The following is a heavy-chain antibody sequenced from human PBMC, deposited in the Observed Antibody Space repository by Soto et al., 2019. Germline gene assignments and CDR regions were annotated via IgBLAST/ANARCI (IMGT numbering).Heavy chain of an antibody. J-gene: IGHJ3*02. V-gene: IGHV3-30*18. CDR2: ISHGGLKR. CDR3: AKDPRRIAVAVAFDI. CDR1: GFSFSDDG. Sequence: PGGSLRLSCAGAGFSFSDDGLHWVRQAPGKGLQWVAAISHGGLKRHYADSVKGRFTISRDNSKNTLYLQMNSLRAEDTAVYYCAKDPRRIAVAVAFDIWGQGTMVTVSS. D-gene: IGHD6-19*01.